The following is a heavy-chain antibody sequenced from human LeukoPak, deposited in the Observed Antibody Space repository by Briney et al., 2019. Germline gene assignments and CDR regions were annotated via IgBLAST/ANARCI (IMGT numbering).Heavy chain of an antibody. CDR2: IYYSGST. D-gene: IGHD3-10*01. Sequence: SETLSLTCTVSGGSISNYYWSWIRQPPGKGLEWIGYIYYSGSTNYNPSLKSRVTVSVDTSKNQFSLKLSSVTAADTAVYYCARGDYYGSGSYYRVWGQGTLVTVSS. J-gene: IGHJ4*02. V-gene: IGHV4-59*08. CDR3: ARGDYYGSGSYYRV. CDR1: GGSISNYY.